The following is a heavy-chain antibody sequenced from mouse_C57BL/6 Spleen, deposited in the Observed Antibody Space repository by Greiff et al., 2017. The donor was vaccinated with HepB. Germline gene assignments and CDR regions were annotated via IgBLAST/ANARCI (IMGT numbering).Heavy chain of an antibody. J-gene: IGHJ3*01. CDR2: IYPGDGDT. CDR3: AREALTSWFAY. V-gene: IGHV1-82*01. Sequence: VQGVESGPELVKPGASVKISCKASGYAFSSSWMNWVKQRPGKGLEWIGRIYPGDGDTNYNGKFKGKATLTADKSSSTAYMQLSSLTSEDSAVYFCAREALTSWFAYWGQGTLVTVSA. D-gene: IGHD4-1*01. CDR1: GYAFSSSW.